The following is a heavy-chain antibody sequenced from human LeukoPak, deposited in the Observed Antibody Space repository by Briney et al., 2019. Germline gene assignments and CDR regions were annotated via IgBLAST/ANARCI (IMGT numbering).Heavy chain of an antibody. CDR2: IKQDGSEK. CDR3: TTPKKSYDYVWGSLSSQGAFDI. V-gene: IGHV3-7*05. Sequence: GGSLRLSCAASGFTFSTYWMSWVRLVPGRGLEWVANIKQDGSEKYYVDSVRGRFAISRDNAKDSLYLQMNSLRAEDTAIYYCTTPKKSYDYVWGSLSSQGAFDIWGQGTMVTVSS. CDR1: GFTFSTYW. D-gene: IGHD3-16*01. J-gene: IGHJ3*02.